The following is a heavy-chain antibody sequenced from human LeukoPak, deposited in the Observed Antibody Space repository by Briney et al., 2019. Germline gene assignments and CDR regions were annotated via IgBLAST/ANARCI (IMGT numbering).Heavy chain of an antibody. CDR1: GFTFSSYA. J-gene: IGHJ4*02. CDR3: AKYPRWPQTSIDY. D-gene: IGHD5-24*01. CDR2: ISGSGGSA. Sequence: GGSLRLSCAASGFTFSSYAMSWVRQAPGKGLEWVSAISGSGGSAYYADSVKGRFTISRDNSKNTLYLQMNSLRAEDTAVYYCAKYPRWPQTSIDYWGQGTLVTVSS. V-gene: IGHV3-23*01.